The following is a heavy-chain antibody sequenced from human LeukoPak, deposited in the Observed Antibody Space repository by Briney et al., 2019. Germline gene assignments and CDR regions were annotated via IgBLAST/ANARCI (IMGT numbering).Heavy chain of an antibody. CDR1: GGTFSSYA. Sequence: SVKVSCKASGGTFSSYAISWVRQAPGQGLEWMGRIIPILGIANYAQKFQGRVTITADKSTSTAYMELSSLRSEDTAVYYCARDHAQDIVVVPAANWFDPWGQGTLVTVSS. V-gene: IGHV1-69*04. J-gene: IGHJ5*02. CDR2: IIPILGIA. CDR3: ARDHAQDIVVVPAANWFDP. D-gene: IGHD2-2*01.